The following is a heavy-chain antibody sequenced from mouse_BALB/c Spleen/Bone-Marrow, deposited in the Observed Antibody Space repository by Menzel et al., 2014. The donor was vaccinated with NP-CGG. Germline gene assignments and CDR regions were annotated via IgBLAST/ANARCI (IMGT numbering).Heavy chain of an antibody. D-gene: IGHD2-1*01. CDR1: GYAFSSYW. CDR3: AFGNYYFDY. CDR2: IYPGDGDT. J-gene: IGHJ2*01. V-gene: IGHV1-80*01. Sequence: VQLQQSGAELVRPGSSVKISCKASGYAFSSYWMNWVKQRPGQGLEWIGQIYPGDGDTNYSGKFKGKATLTADESFSTAYMQLSSLTSEDSAVYFCAFGNYYFDYWGQGTTLTVSS.